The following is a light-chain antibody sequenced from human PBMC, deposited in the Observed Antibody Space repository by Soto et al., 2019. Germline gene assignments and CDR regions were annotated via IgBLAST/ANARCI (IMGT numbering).Light chain of an antibody. CDR2: GAS. CDR3: QQSYSTPWT. V-gene: IGKV1-39*01. Sequence: IQMTQSPSSLSVSVTDRVTITCRASQDIGNDLGWYQQRPGEAPELLLYGASTLRSGVPSRFSGSGSGTDFTLTISSLQPEDFATYYCQQSYSTPWTFGQGTKVDIK. J-gene: IGKJ1*01. CDR1: QDIGND.